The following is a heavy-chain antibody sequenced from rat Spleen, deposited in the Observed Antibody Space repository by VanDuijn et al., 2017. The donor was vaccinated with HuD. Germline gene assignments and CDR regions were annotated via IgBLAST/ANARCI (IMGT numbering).Heavy chain of an antibody. Sequence: EVQLVESGGGLVQPGRSMKLSCAASGFTFSNYDMAWVRQAPTKGLEWVASISYDGSSTYYRDSVKGRFTISRDNAKSTLYLQMDSRRSEDTATYYCARHNSGYGVMDAWGQGASVTVSS. CDR3: ARHNSGYGVMDA. J-gene: IGHJ4*01. D-gene: IGHD4-3*01. CDR1: GFTFSNYD. CDR2: ISYDGSST. V-gene: IGHV5-25*01.